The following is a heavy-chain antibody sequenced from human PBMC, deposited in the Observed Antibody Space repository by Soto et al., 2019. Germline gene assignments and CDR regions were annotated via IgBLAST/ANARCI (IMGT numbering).Heavy chain of an antibody. J-gene: IGHJ4*02. CDR3: AGRIAAAGCLDY. Sequence: SETLSLTCTVSGGSISSYYWSWIRQPPGKGLEWIGYIYYSGSTNYNPSLKSRVNISVDTSKNQFSLKLSSVTAADTAVYSCAGRIAAAGCLDYWGQGTLVTVSS. D-gene: IGHD6-13*01. V-gene: IGHV4-59*01. CDR2: IYYSGST. CDR1: GGSISSYY.